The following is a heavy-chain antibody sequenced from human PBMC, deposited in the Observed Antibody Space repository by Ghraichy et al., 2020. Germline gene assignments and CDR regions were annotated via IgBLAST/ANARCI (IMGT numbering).Heavy chain of an antibody. Sequence: GGSLRLSCAAFGFTFDDYAMHWVRQAPGKGLEWVSGISWNSGSIGYADSVKGRFTISRDNAKNSLYLQMNSLRAEDTALYYCAKDGHPYGDYTYYYYYGMDVWGQGTTVTVSS. CDR2: ISWNSGSI. J-gene: IGHJ6*02. V-gene: IGHV3-9*01. CDR3: AKDGHPYGDYTYYYYYGMDV. CDR1: GFTFDDYA. D-gene: IGHD4-17*01.